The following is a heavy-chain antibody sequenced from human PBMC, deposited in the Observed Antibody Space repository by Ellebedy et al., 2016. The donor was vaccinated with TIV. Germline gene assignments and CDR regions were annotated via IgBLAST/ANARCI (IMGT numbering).Heavy chain of an antibody. J-gene: IGHJ3*01. D-gene: IGHD6-19*01. Sequence: MPSETLSLTCAVYGGSFSSYYWSWIRQPPGKGLEWIGDINQSGSTNYTPSLKSRVTISIDTSNNQFSLKLSSVTAADKAVYFCARGDRKAVAGTRRGDAFDFWGQGTMVTISS. V-gene: IGHV4-34*01. CDR2: INQSGST. CDR1: GGSFSSYY. CDR3: ARGDRKAVAGTRRGDAFDF.